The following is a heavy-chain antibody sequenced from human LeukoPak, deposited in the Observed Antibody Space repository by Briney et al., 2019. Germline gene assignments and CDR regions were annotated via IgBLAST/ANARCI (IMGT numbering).Heavy chain of an antibody. CDR1: GGSIRNGGYY. CDR3: AREVHCGGGCYSGWFDP. CDR2: IYYSGST. D-gene: IGHD2-21*02. V-gene: IGHV4-31*03. Sequence: SETLSLTCTVSGGSIRNGGYYWSWIRQHPGKGPEWIGYIYYSGSTFYNPSLKSRLTISVDTSKNQFSLNLSSVTAADTAVYYCAREVHCGGGCYSGWFDPWGQGTLVTVSS. J-gene: IGHJ5*02.